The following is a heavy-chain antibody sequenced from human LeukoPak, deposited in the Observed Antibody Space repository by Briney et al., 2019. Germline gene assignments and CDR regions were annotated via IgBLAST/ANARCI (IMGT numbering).Heavy chain of an antibody. CDR1: GGSIGSYY. Sequence: SETLSLTCTVSGGSIGSYYWSWIRQPPGKGLEWIGYIYYSGSTNYNPSLKSRVTISVDTSKNQFSLKLSSVTAADTAVYYCARDSIAAARAHAFDIWGQGTMVTVSS. CDR3: ARDSIAAARAHAFDI. CDR2: IYYSGST. J-gene: IGHJ3*02. V-gene: IGHV4-59*01. D-gene: IGHD6-13*01.